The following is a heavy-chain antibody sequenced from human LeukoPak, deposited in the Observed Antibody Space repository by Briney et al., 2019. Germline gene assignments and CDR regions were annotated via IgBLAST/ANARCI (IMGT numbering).Heavy chain of an antibody. J-gene: IGHJ4*02. CDR2: IYASGST. CDR3: ARDRPGGWYGGVGYFDY. CDR1: GGSISSYY. V-gene: IGHV4-4*07. Sequence: PSETLSLTCTVSGGSISSYYWSWIRQPAGKGLEWIGRIYASGSTNYNPSLKSRVTMSVDTSKNQFSLKLSSVTAADTAVYYCARDRPGGWYGGVGYFDYWGQGTLVTASS. D-gene: IGHD6-19*01.